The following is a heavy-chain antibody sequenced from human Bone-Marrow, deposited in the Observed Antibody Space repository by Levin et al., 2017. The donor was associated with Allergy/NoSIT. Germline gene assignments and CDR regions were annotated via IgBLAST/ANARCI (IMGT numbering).Heavy chain of an antibody. Sequence: ASVKVSCKASGYTFTGYYLHWVRQAPGQGLEWMGWISPNSGGTNYAQKFQGRVTITRDTSITTAHMELSSLRSDDTAIYYCARRREVMPSSYYFFDFWGQGTLVTVSS. CDR3: ARRREVMPSSYYFFDF. CDR2: ISPNSGGT. V-gene: IGHV1-2*02. D-gene: IGHD3-16*01. J-gene: IGHJ4*02. CDR1: GYTFTGYY.